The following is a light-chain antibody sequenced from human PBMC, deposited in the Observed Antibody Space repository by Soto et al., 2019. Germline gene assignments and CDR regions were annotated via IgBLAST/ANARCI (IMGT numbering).Light chain of an antibody. Sequence: EILLAQSPATLSLSPGERATLSCKASQDVSIFLAWYQQKPGQAPRLLIHDASNRATGVPARFSGSGSGRDFTLKLTSLEPEDFAVYYWQQSSTCIYTFGQGTKLEV. CDR2: DAS. CDR3: QQSSTCIYT. J-gene: IGKJ2*01. V-gene: IGKV3-11*02. CDR1: QDVSIF.